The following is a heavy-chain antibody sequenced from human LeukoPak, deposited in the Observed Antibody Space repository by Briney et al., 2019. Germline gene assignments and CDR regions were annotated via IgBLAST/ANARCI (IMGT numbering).Heavy chain of an antibody. CDR3: ARLSLYDTRNDY. CDR2: INHSGST. CDR1: GGSITSNNYY. V-gene: IGHV4-39*07. J-gene: IGHJ4*02. Sequence: PSETLSLTCTVSGGSITSNNYYWGWIRQPPGKGLEWIGEINHSGSTNYNPSLKSRVTISVDTSKNQFSLKLSSVTAADTAVYYCARLSLYDTRNDYWGQGTLVTVSS. D-gene: IGHD3-22*01.